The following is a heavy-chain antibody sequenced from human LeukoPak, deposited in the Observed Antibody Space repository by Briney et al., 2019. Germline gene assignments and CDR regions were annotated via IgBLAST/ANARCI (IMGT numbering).Heavy chain of an antibody. CDR3: ARADYGDYAFDY. J-gene: IGHJ4*02. CDR1: GYTFTSYY. D-gene: IGHD4-17*01. V-gene: IGHV1-46*01. Sequence: VASVKVSCKASGYTFTSYYMHWVRQAPGQGLEWRGIINPSGGRTNYAQNFQGRVTMTRDTTISTAYMELSRLRSDDTAVYYCARADYGDYAFDYWGQGTLVTVSS. CDR2: INPSGGRT.